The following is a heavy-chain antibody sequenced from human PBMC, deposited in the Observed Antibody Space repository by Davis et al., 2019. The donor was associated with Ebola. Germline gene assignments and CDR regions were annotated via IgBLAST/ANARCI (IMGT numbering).Heavy chain of an antibody. Sequence: PGGSLRLSCAASGFTFSSYAMSWVRQAPGKGLEWVSAISGSGGSTYYADSVKGRFTISRDNSKNTLYLQMNSLRAEDTAVYYCAKDRLWFGELSVFEWSGAFDIWGQGTMVTVSS. CDR2: ISGSGGST. CDR3: AKDRLWFGELSVFEWSGAFDI. J-gene: IGHJ3*02. CDR1: GFTFSSYA. V-gene: IGHV3-23*01. D-gene: IGHD3-10*01.